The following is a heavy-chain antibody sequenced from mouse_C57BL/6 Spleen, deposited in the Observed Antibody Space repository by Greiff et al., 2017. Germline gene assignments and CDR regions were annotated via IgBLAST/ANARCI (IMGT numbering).Heavy chain of an antibody. D-gene: IGHD4-1*01. CDR1: GFTFSDYY. Sequence: EVHLVESEGGLVQPGSSMKLSCTASGFTFSDYYMAWVRQVPEKGLEWVANINYDGSSTYYLDSLKSRFIISRDNAKNILYLQMSSLKSEDTATYYCARDSTGTYAMDYWGQGTSVTVSS. J-gene: IGHJ4*01. CDR3: ARDSTGTYAMDY. CDR2: INYDGSST. V-gene: IGHV5-16*01.